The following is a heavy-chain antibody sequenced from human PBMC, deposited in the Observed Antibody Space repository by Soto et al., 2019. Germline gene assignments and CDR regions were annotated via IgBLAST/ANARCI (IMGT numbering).Heavy chain of an antibody. V-gene: IGHV3-66*01. CDR3: ASSLSITYYDFWSGYYGRGLASLYFDY. CDR2: IYSGGST. Sequence: GGSLRLSCAASGFTVSSNYMNWVRQAPGKGLEWVSVIYSGGSTYYADSVKGRFTISRDNSKNTLYLQMNSLRAEDTAVYYCASSLSITYYDFWSGYYGRGLASLYFDYWGQGTLVTVSS. D-gene: IGHD3-3*01. CDR1: GFTVSSNY. J-gene: IGHJ4*02.